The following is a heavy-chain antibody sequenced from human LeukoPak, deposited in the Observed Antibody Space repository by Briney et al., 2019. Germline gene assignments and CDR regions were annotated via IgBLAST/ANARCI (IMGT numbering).Heavy chain of an antibody. CDR1: GYTFTKYG. CDR2: ISPYNGNT. CDR3: ARLYCTSTSCQDYHFDY. D-gene: IGHD2-2*01. Sequence: ASVKVSCKASGYTFTKYGVSWVRQAPGQGLEWMGWISPYNGNTNYAQKFQGRVTMTTDTSTSTAYMELRSLRSDDTAVYYCARLYCTSTSCQDYHFDYWGQGTLVTVSS. J-gene: IGHJ4*02. V-gene: IGHV1-18*04.